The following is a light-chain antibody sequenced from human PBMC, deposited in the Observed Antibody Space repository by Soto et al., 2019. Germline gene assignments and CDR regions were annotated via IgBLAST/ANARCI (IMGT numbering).Light chain of an antibody. CDR3: QQYGSSPRT. CDR2: GAS. J-gene: IGKJ1*01. Sequence: EIMMTQSPATLSLSPGERATLACRASQSFSSNLAWYQQKPGQAPRLLIYGASSRATGIPDRFSGSGSGTDFTLTISRLEPEDFAVNYCQQYGSSPRTFGQGTKVDIK. CDR1: QSFSSN. V-gene: IGKV3-20*01.